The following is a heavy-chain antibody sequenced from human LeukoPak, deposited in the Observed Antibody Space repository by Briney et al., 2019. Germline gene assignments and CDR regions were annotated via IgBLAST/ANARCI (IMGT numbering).Heavy chain of an antibody. Sequence: SETLSLTCTVSGGSISRPYWSWIRQPPGEGLEWIGYVYSDGRTNFNPSLKSRVTMSIDTSKSQFSLRLTSVTPADAAVYYCARGGGLYFGDLFSAGYMDVWGKGTTVTVSS. V-gene: IGHV4-59*11. D-gene: IGHD3-10*01. J-gene: IGHJ6*03. CDR1: GGSISRPY. CDR2: VYSDGRT. CDR3: ARGGGLYFGDLFSAGYMDV.